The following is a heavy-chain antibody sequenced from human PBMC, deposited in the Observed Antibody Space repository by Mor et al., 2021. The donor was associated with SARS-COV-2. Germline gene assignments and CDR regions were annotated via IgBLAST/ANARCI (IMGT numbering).Heavy chain of an antibody. CDR3: AKEAIAAAGTGCDY. D-gene: IGHD6-13*01. Sequence: GSGGSTYYADSVKGRFTISRDNSKNTLYLQMNSLRAEDTAVYYCAKEAIAAAGTGCDYWGQGTLVTVSS. J-gene: IGHJ4*02. V-gene: IGHV3-23*01. CDR2: GSGGST.